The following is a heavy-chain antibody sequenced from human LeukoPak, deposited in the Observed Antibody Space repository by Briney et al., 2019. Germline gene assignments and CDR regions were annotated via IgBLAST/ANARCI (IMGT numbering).Heavy chain of an antibody. CDR2: IYTSGST. J-gene: IGHJ4*02. CDR1: GGSISSYY. V-gene: IGHV4-4*09. D-gene: IGHD3-22*01. CDR3: ASLDSSGYYYYFDY. Sequence: SETLSLTCTVSGGSISSYYWSWIRQPPGKGLEWIGYIYTSGSTNYNPSLKSRVTISVDTSKNQFSLKLSSVTAADTAVYYGASLDSSGYYYYFDYWGQGTLVTVSS.